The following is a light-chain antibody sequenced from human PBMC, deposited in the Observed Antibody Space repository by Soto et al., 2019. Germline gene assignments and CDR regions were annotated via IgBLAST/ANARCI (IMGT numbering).Light chain of an antibody. V-gene: IGKV1-17*01. J-gene: IGKJ1*01. CDR2: AAS. CDR3: LQHNSYPWT. Sequence: DIQMTQSPSSLSASVGDRVTITCRASQDISNYLNWYQQKPGKAPQLLIYAASSFHSGVPSRFSPSGSGTEFTLTISSLQPEDFATYYCLQHNSYPWTFGQGTKVDIK. CDR1: QDISNY.